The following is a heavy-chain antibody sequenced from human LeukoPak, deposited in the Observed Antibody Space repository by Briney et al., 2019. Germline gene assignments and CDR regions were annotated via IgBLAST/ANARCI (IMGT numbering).Heavy chain of an antibody. CDR2: IYYSGYT. Sequence: SETLSLTCTVSGGSISSYYWSWIRQPPGKGLKWIGNIYYSGYTTYSPSLRSRVTISVDTSKNQFSLKLSSVTAADTAVYYCARDSGYDFWSGYYTGDHYMDVWGKGTTVTVSS. V-gene: IGHV4-59*01. CDR3: ARDSGYDFWSGYYTGDHYMDV. J-gene: IGHJ6*03. CDR1: GGSISSYY. D-gene: IGHD3-3*01.